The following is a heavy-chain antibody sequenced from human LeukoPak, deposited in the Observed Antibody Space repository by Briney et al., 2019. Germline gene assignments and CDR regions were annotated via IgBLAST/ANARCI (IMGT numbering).Heavy chain of an antibody. CDR1: GYTFTSYY. CDR2: INPSGGST. J-gene: IGHJ4*02. V-gene: IGHV1-46*01. D-gene: IGHD3-10*01. Sequence: ALVKVSCKASGYTFTSYYMHWVRQAPGQGLEWMGIINPSGGSTSYAQKFQGRVTMTRDTSTSTVYMELSSLRSEDTAVYYCAREMMVRGAMTYWGQGTLVTVSS. CDR3: AREMMVRGAMTY.